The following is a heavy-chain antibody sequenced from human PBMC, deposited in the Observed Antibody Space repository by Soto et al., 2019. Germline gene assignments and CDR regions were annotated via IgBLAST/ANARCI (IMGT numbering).Heavy chain of an antibody. V-gene: IGHV1-18*01. CDR2: ISAYNGNR. CDR3: ARHGPPLDY. CDR1: GYTFNSYG. J-gene: IGHJ4*02. Sequence: ASVKVSCKASGYTFNSYGISWVRQAPGQGLGWMGWISAYNGNRNYAQKFQGRVTMTTDTSTSTAYMELRSLRSDDTAVYNCARHGPPLDYWGQGTPVTVSS.